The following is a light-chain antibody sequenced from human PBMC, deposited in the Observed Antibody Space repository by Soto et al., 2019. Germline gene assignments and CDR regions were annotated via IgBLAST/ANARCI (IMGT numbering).Light chain of an antibody. CDR1: SSNIGTNT. CDR2: SNN. CDR3: AAWDESLDGYV. Sequence: QSVLTQPPPASGTPGQRVTISCSGSSSNIGTNTVNWYQQLPGTAPKLLIYSNNQRPSGVPDRFSGSKSGTSASLAISGLQSEDEADYYCAAWDESLDGYVFGTGTKVTVL. J-gene: IGLJ1*01. V-gene: IGLV1-44*01.